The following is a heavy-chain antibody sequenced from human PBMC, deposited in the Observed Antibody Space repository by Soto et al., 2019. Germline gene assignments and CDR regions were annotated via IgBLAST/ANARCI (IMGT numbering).Heavy chain of an antibody. Sequence: PGWSLRLSCASSVFTFSASAMHWVRQASGKGLEWVGRIRSNGRTAYAASMQGRFTISRDDSKKTAYLQLNSLKTDDTAVYYCARLDCSGGSCYPYYFEHWGQGALVTVSS. CDR2: IRSNGRT. V-gene: IGHV3-73*01. J-gene: IGHJ4*02. CDR3: ARLDCSGGSCYPYYFEH. CDR1: VFTFSASA. D-gene: IGHD2-15*01.